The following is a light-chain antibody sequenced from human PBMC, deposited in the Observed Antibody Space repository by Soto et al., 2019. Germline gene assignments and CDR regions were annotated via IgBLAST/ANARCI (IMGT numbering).Light chain of an antibody. Sequence: DIQMTQSPSSLSASVGDRVTITCRASQSITTYLNWFQQQPGKAPKLLIYAASSLQSGVPSRFTGSGFGTDFTLTISSLQPGDFSTYYCQQSYTTPLTFGGGTKVDIK. J-gene: IGKJ4*01. V-gene: IGKV1-39*01. CDR2: AAS. CDR3: QQSYTTPLT. CDR1: QSITTY.